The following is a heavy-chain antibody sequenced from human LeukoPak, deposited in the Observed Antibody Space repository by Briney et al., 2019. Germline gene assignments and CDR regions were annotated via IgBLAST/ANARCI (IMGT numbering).Heavy chain of an antibody. Sequence: SQTLSLTCTVSGGSISSGGYYWSWIRQHPGKGLEWIGYIYSSGSTNYNPSLKSRVTISVDTSKNQFSLKLSSVTAADTAVYYCARRLRYSSSWEDWFDPWGQGTLVTVSS. CDR3: ARRLRYSSSWEDWFDP. J-gene: IGHJ5*02. CDR2: IYSSGST. V-gene: IGHV4-31*03. CDR1: GGSISSGGYY. D-gene: IGHD6-13*01.